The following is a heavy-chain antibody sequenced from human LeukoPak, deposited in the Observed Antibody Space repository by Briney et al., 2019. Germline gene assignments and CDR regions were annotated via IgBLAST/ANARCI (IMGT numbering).Heavy chain of an antibody. V-gene: IGHV3-23*01. CDR3: AKARLSTGWAYNDY. CDR1: GFTFSGYA. Sequence: GGSLRLSCAGSGFTFSGYAMSWVRQAPGKGLEWVSAIVGGGGSTFYADSVKGRFTISRDNSKNTVFLQMNSLRAEDTAVYFCAKARLSTGWAYNDYWGQGTLVTVSS. CDR2: IVGGGGST. J-gene: IGHJ4*02. D-gene: IGHD6-19*01.